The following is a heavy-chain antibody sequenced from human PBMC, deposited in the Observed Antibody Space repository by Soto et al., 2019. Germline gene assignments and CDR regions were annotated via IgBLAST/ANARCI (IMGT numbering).Heavy chain of an antibody. CDR1: GDSVTSGSYY. V-gene: IGHV4-61*03. CDR3: AREWGLLPYYVMNV. J-gene: IGHJ6*02. CDR2: ISYTGRT. D-gene: IGHD7-27*01. Sequence: SETLSLTCIVSGDSVTSGSYYWTWLRQPPGKGLEWIGYISYTGRTKYNPSLQSRVTISVDTSKNDFSLNLSSVTAADTAVYFCAREWGLLPYYVMNVWGHGTAVTVAS.